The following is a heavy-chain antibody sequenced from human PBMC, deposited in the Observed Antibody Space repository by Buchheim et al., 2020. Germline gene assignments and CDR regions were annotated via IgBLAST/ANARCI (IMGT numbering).Heavy chain of an antibody. Sequence: EVQVMESGGGLIQPGGSLRLSCTASGFTFGSYAMNWVRQAPGKGLEWVSAISGGVSNTYYADSVRGRFTISRDNSKNTLYLRMSTLRAEDTAVYYCAKALHYYYYYGVDVWGQGTT. CDR3: AKALHYYYYYGVDV. D-gene: IGHD2-21*01. V-gene: IGHV3-23*01. CDR2: ISGGVSNT. CDR1: GFTFGSYA. J-gene: IGHJ6*02.